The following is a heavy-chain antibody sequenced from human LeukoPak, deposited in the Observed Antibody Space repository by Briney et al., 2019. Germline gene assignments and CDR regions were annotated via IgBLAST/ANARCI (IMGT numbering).Heavy chain of an antibody. CDR3: ARAVGRRYQIDY. Sequence: ASVKVSCKASGYTFTSYCMHWVRQAPGQGLEWRGIINHSGGSTSYAQKFQGRVTMTRDTSTSTVYMELSSLRSEDTAVYYCARAVGRRYQIDYWGQGTLVTVSS. J-gene: IGHJ4*02. CDR1: GYTFTSYC. CDR2: INHSGGST. V-gene: IGHV1-46*01. D-gene: IGHD2-2*01.